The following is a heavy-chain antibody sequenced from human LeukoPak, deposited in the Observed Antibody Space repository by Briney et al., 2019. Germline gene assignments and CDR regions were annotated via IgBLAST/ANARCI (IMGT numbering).Heavy chain of an antibody. CDR2: IYYSGST. CDR3: ARGPGRTVAGTFYMDV. V-gene: IGHV4-39*07. CDR1: GGSISSSSYY. Sequence: SETLSLTCTVSGGSISSSSYYWGWIRQPPGKGLEWIGSIYYSGSTYYNPSLKSRVTISVDTSKNQFSLKLSSVTAADTAVYYCARGPGRTVAGTFYMDVWGKGTTVTVSS. D-gene: IGHD6-19*01. J-gene: IGHJ6*03.